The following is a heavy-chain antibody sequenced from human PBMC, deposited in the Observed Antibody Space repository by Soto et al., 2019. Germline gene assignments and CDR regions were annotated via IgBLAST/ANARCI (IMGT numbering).Heavy chain of an antibody. CDR2: IHSDGITT. CDR3: ATGPTPAFAF. D-gene: IGHD1-1*01. Sequence: LRLSCAASGFTFSTYWMHWVRQAPGKGLVWVSRIHSDGITTLYADSVTGRFTISRDNAKHTVFLQMNSLRAEGTAVYYCATGPTPAFAFWGRGTMVTVSS. J-gene: IGHJ3*01. CDR1: GFTFSTYW. V-gene: IGHV3-74*01.